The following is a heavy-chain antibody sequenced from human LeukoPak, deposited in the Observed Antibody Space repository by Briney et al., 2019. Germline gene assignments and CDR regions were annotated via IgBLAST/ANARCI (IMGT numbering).Heavy chain of an antibody. CDR3: AKDGGLWVSAHWGDS. Sequence: GGSLRLSCAASGFTFSSYAMSWVRQAPGKGLEWVSAISGSGGTTYYADSVKGRFTISRDNSKNTLYLQMNSLRAEDTAVYYCAKDGGLWVSAHWGDSWGRGTLVTVSS. CDR1: GFTFSSYA. D-gene: IGHD7-27*01. CDR2: ISGSGGTT. V-gene: IGHV3-23*01. J-gene: IGHJ4*02.